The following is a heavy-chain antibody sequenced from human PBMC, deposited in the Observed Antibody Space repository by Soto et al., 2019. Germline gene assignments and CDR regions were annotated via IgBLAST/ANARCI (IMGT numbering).Heavy chain of an antibody. Sequence: SETLSLTCTVSGGSISGYYWSWIRQPPGKGLEWIGYIYYSGSTNYNPSLKSRVTISVDTSKNQFSLKLSSVTAADTAVYYCASSLHHYDRNGSRKYIKYWGKGTLVPVSS. V-gene: IGHV4-59*01. J-gene: IGHJ1*01. CDR1: GGSISGYY. D-gene: IGHD3-22*01. CDR2: IYYSGST. CDR3: ASSLHHYDRNGSRKYIKY.